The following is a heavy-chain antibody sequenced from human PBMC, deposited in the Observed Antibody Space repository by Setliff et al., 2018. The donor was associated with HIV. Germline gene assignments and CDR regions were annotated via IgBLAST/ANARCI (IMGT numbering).Heavy chain of an antibody. J-gene: IGHJ4*02. Sequence: GGSLRLSCAASGFTFSSYSMNWVRQAPGKGLEWVSYISSSSSTIYYADSVKGRFTISRDNAKNSLYLQMNSLRAEDTAVYYCAREFPRVMGPTTFYLDYWGQGSLVTVSS. CDR3: AREFPRVMGPTTFYLDY. D-gene: IGHD1-26*01. V-gene: IGHV3-48*01. CDR1: GFTFSSYS. CDR2: ISSSSSTI.